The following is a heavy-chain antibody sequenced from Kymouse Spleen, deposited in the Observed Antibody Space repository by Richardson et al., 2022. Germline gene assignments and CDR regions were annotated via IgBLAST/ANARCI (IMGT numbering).Heavy chain of an antibody. Sequence: QLQLQESGPGLVKPSETLSLTCTVSGGSISSSSYYWGWIRQPPGKGLEWIGSIYYSGSTYYNPSLKSRVTISVDTSKNQFSLKLSSVTAADTAVYYCAPVLLWSGGYGMDVWGQGTTVTVSS. CDR1: GGSISSSSYY. J-gene: IGHJ6*02. V-gene: IGHV4-39*01. CDR3: APVLLWSGGYGMDV. D-gene: IGHD3-10*01. CDR2: IYYSGST.